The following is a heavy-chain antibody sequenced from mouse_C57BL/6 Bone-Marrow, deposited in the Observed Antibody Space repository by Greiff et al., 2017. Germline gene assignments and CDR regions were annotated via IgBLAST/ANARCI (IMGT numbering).Heavy chain of an antibody. D-gene: IGHD1-1*01. Sequence: EVQVVESGPVLVKPGASVKMSCKASGYTFTDYYMNWVKQSHGKSLEWIGVINPYNGGTSYNQKFKGKATLTVDKSSSTAYMELNSLTSDDSAVYYCARVERYYYAMDYWGQGTSVTVSS. V-gene: IGHV1-19*01. J-gene: IGHJ4*01. CDR3: ARVERYYYAMDY. CDR2: INPYNGGT. CDR1: GYTFTDYY.